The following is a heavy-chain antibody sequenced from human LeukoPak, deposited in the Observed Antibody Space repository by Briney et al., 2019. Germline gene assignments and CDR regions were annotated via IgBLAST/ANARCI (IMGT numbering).Heavy chain of an antibody. V-gene: IGHV3-11*04. D-gene: IGHD2-21*01. CDR1: GFSFSDYY. Sequence: PGGSLRLSCAASGFSFSDYYMSWIRQPPGKGLEWVSYISISTKTIYYADSVKGRFTISRDNAKNSLYLQLNSLRAEDTAVYYCARDGAHCGYDYWGQGTLVTVSS. CDR3: ARDGAHCGYDY. CDR2: ISISTKTI. J-gene: IGHJ4*02.